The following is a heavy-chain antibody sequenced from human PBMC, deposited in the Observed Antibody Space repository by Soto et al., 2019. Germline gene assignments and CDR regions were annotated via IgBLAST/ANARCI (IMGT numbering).Heavy chain of an antibody. CDR1: GFTFSSYE. J-gene: IGHJ4*02. Sequence: GSLRLSCAASGFTFSSYEMNWVRQAPGKGLEWVSYISSSGSTIYYADSVKGRFTISRDNAKNSLYLQMNSLRAEDMAVYYCARYANIEGATTDFNYFDYWGQGTLVTVSS. D-gene: IGHD1-26*01. CDR3: ARYANIEGATTDFNYFDY. CDR2: ISSSGSTI. V-gene: IGHV3-48*03.